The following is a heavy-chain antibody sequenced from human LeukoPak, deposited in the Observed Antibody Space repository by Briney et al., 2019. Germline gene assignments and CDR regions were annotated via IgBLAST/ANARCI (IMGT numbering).Heavy chain of an antibody. CDR3: ARVAGDFWSGPSPYWYFDV. Sequence: GGSLRLSYAASGFTFSSYSMNWVRQAPGKGLEWVSYISSSVSTIYYADSVKGRFTISRDNAKNSLYLQMNSLRAEDTAVYYCARVAGDFWSGPSPYWYFDVWGRGTLVTVSS. V-gene: IGHV3-48*01. D-gene: IGHD3-3*01. J-gene: IGHJ2*01. CDR2: ISSSVSTI. CDR1: GFTFSSYS.